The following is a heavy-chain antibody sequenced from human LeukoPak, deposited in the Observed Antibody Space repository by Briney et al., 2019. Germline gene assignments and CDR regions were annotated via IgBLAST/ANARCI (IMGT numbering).Heavy chain of an antibody. CDR2: ISAYNGNT. Sequence: GASVKVSCKASGYTFTSYGISWVRQAPGQGLEWMGWISAYNGNTNYAQKLQGRVTMTTDTSTSTAYMELRSLRSDDTAVYYCARAGIYYYDSRGRHFDYGGQETLVTVPS. CDR3: ARAGIYYYDSRGRHFDY. D-gene: IGHD3-22*01. V-gene: IGHV1-18*01. CDR1: GYTFTSYG. J-gene: IGHJ4*02.